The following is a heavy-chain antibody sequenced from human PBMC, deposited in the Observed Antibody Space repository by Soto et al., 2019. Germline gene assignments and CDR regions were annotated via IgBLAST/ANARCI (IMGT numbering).Heavy chain of an antibody. CDR2: IYYSGST. J-gene: IGHJ4*02. CDR1: GDSITSYY. D-gene: IGHD3-10*01. Sequence: TLSLTCTVYGDSITSYYWSWIRQPPGKGLEWIGYIYYSGSTYYNPSLKSRLTISVGTSKNQFSLKLSSVTAADTAVYYCASSGSDYWGQGILVTVSS. V-gene: IGHV4-59*01. CDR3: ASSGSDY.